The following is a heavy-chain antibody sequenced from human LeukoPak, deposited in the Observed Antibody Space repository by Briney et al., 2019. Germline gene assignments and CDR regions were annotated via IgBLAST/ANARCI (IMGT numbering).Heavy chain of an antibody. Sequence: GESLKISCKGSGYSFTSYWIGWVRQMPGKGLECMVIIYPGDSDTRYSPSFQGQVTISADKSISTAYLQWSSLKASDTAMYYCARRDKGYSYGYWFDPWGQRTPVTVSS. CDR1: GYSFTSYW. D-gene: IGHD5-18*01. CDR2: IYPGDSDT. CDR3: ARRDKGYSYGYWFDP. J-gene: IGHJ5*02. V-gene: IGHV5-51*01.